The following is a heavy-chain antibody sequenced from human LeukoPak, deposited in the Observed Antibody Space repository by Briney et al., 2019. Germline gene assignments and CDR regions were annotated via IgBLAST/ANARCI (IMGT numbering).Heavy chain of an antibody. CDR1: GGTFSSYA. CDR3: ASYYYDSSGESTRKNDAFDI. Sequence: ASVKVSCKASGGTFSSYAISWVRQAPGQGLEWMGGIIPIFGTANYAQKFQGRVTMTRDMSISIAYMELSGLRSDDTAVYYCASYYYDSSGESTRKNDAFDIWGQGTMVTVSS. CDR2: IIPIFGTA. J-gene: IGHJ3*02. D-gene: IGHD3-22*01. V-gene: IGHV1-69*05.